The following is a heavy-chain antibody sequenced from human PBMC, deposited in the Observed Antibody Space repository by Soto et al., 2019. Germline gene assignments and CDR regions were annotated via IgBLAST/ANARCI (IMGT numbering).Heavy chain of an antibody. Sequence: QVQLVQSGAEVKKPGPSVKVSCKASGYTLTGYYMHWVRQARGQGLEWMGWINPNSGGTNYAQKFQGRVTMTRDTSISTAYMELSRLRSDDTAVYYCARGYYGSGSSRGSTSNYYYMDVWGKGTTVTVSS. CDR1: GYTLTGYY. D-gene: IGHD3-10*01. CDR2: INPNSGGT. CDR3: ARGYYGSGSSRGSTSNYYYMDV. J-gene: IGHJ6*03. V-gene: IGHV1-2*02.